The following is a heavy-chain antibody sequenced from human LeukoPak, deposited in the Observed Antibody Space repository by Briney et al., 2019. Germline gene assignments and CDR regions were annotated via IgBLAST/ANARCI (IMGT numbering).Heavy chain of an antibody. D-gene: IGHD2-2*02. CDR2: ISSSSSDI. J-gene: IGHJ5*02. CDR3: ARAKNTADNWFDP. Sequence: GGSLRLSCAASGFTFSSYSMNWVRQAPGKGLEWVSSISSSSSDIYYADSVKGRFTISRDNAKNSLYLQMNSLRAEDTAVYYCARAKNTADNWFDPWGQGTLVTVSS. CDR1: GFTFSSYS. V-gene: IGHV3-21*01.